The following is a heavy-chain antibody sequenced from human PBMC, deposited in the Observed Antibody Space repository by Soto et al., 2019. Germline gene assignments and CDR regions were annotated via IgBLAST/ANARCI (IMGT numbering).Heavy chain of an antibody. Sequence: QLQLQESGPGLVKPSETLSLTCTVSGGSISSSSYYWGWIRQPPGKGLEWIGSIYYSGSTYYNPSLKSRVTISVDTSKNQFSLKLSSVTAADTAVYYCARHWRAARQNNWFDPWGQGTLVTVSS. CDR1: GGSISSSSYY. D-gene: IGHD6-6*01. CDR2: IYYSGST. J-gene: IGHJ5*02. V-gene: IGHV4-39*01. CDR3: ARHWRAARQNNWFDP.